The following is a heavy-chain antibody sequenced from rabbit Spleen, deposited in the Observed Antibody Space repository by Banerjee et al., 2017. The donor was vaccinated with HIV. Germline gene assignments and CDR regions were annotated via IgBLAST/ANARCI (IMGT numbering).Heavy chain of an antibody. D-gene: IGHD4-1*01. Sequence: QSLEESGGGLVQPEGSLTLTCTASGFSFSSSYYMCWVRQAPGKGLEWIASIYAGSSGSTYYASWAKGRFTISKSSTTMDLKMTSLTAADTANYFCARAYDSSAGDSFDLWGPGTLVTVS. CDR2: IYAGSSGST. J-gene: IGHJ4*01. CDR3: ARAYDSSAGDSFDL. V-gene: IGHV1S40*01. CDR1: GFSFSSSYY.